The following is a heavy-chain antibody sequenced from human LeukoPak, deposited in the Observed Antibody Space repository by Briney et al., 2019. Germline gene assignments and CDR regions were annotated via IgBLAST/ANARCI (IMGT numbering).Heavy chain of an antibody. Sequence: GGSLRLSCAASGFTFSSYAMGWVRQAPGKGLEWVSSISATGVSTYFAASVRGRFTISRDNSKNTQYLQMNSPRAEDTAVYYCAKGSGRYGSGSFSDSWGQGTLVTVSS. CDR1: GFTFSSYA. V-gene: IGHV3-23*01. D-gene: IGHD3-10*01. J-gene: IGHJ5*01. CDR3: AKGSGRYGSGSFSDS. CDR2: ISATGVST.